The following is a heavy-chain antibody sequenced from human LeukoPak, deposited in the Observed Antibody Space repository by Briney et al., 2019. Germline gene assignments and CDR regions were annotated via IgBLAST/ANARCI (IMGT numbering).Heavy chain of an antibody. J-gene: IGHJ4*02. D-gene: IGHD6-19*01. Sequence: GGSLRLSCAASGFTFSSYAMSWVRQAPGKGLEWVSAISGSGGSTYYADSVKGRFTISRDNSKNTLYLQMNSLRAEDTAVYYCAKVVAVAGPYGGPTPDYWGQGTLVTVSS. CDR3: AKVVAVAGPYGGPTPDY. CDR2: ISGSGGST. V-gene: IGHV3-23*01. CDR1: GFTFSSYA.